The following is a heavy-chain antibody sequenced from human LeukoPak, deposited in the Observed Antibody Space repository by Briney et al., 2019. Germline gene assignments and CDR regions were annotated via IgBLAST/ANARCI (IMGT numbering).Heavy chain of an antibody. CDR3: ATEKGDSPDY. D-gene: IGHD2-21*01. CDR1: GFTFSSYA. V-gene: IGHV3-23*01. J-gene: IGHJ4*02. Sequence: GGSLRLSCAASGFTFSSYAMSWVRQAPGKGLEWVSAISGSASNTYYADSVKGRFTISRDISKNTLFLQVNSLRVGDTAVYYCATEKGDSPDYWGQGTLVTVSS. CDR2: ISGSASNT.